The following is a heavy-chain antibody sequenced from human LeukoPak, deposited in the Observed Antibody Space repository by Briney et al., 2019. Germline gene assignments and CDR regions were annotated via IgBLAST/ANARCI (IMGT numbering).Heavy chain of an antibody. J-gene: IGHJ5*02. Sequence: ASVKVSCKVSGYTLTELSMHWVRQAPGKGLEWMGGFDPEDGETIYAQKFQGRVTVTEDTSTDTAYMELSSLRSEDTAVYYCATVGYCSSTSCYREYNWFDPWGQGTLVTVSS. D-gene: IGHD2-2*02. CDR2: FDPEDGET. CDR3: ATVGYCSSTSCYREYNWFDP. CDR1: GYTLTELS. V-gene: IGHV1-24*01.